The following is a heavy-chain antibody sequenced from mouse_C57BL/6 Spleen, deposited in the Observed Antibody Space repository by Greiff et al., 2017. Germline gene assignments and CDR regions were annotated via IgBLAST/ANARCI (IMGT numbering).Heavy chain of an antibody. Sequence: DVMLVESGGGLVKPGGSLKLSCAASGFTFSDYGMHWVRQAPEKGLEWVAYISSSSSTIYYADTVKGRFTISRDNAKNTLFLQMTSLRSEDTAMXYCARGSTVVATPDYWGQGTTLTVSS. D-gene: IGHD1-1*01. CDR2: ISSSSSTI. V-gene: IGHV5-17*01. J-gene: IGHJ2*01. CDR1: GFTFSDYG. CDR3: ARGSTVVATPDY.